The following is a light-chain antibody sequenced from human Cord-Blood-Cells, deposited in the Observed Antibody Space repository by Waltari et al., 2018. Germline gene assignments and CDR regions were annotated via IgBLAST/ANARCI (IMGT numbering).Light chain of an antibody. CDR1: SSNIGAGYD. Sequence: QSVLTQPPSVSGAPGQRVTISCTGSSSNIGAGYDVHWYQQLPGTAPKLLIYVNSNRPSGVPDRFSGSKSGTSASLAITGLQAEDEADYYCQSYDSSLSFYVFGTGTKVTVL. CDR2: VNS. J-gene: IGLJ1*01. V-gene: IGLV1-40*01. CDR3: QSYDSSLSFYV.